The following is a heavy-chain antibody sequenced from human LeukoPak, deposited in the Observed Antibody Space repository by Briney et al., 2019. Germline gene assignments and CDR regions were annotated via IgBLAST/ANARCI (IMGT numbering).Heavy chain of an antibody. CDR3: ASAGGPTGFYGDYGNFDF. Sequence: KVGESLKISCKGSGYSFTSYWIGWVRQMPGKGLEWMGIIYPGDSDTRYSPSFQGQVTISADKSINTAYLQWSSLKASDTAMYYCASAGGPTGFYGDYGNFDFWGQGTLVTVSS. V-gene: IGHV5-51*01. D-gene: IGHD4-17*01. CDR1: GYSFTSYW. CDR2: IYPGDSDT. J-gene: IGHJ4*02.